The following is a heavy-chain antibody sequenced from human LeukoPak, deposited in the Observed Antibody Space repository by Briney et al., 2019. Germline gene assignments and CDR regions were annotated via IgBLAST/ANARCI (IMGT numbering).Heavy chain of an antibody. V-gene: IGHV3-30*02. J-gene: IGHJ4*02. D-gene: IGHD1-14*01. CDR1: GFIFSGSS. CDR3: AKEQYPGYFDF. Sequence: GGSLRLSCAASGFIFSGSSMHWVRQAPGKGLEWVCFIRFDATNKYYADSVKGRFTISRDNSNNTLYLQLNNVRTEDTATYFCAKEQYPGYFDFWGQGTLLTVSS. CDR2: IRFDATNK.